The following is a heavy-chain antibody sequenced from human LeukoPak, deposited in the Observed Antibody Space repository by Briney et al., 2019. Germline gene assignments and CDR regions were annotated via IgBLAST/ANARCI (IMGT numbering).Heavy chain of an antibody. Sequence: SETLSLTCTVSGGSISSYYWSWIRQPAGKGLEWIGYIYYSGSTYYNPSLKSRVTISVDTSKNQFSLKLSSVTAADTALYYCARGYDRYWFDPWGQGTLVTVSS. CDR1: GGSISSYY. J-gene: IGHJ5*02. D-gene: IGHD3-3*01. CDR2: IYYSGST. V-gene: IGHV4-59*06. CDR3: ARGYDRYWFDP.